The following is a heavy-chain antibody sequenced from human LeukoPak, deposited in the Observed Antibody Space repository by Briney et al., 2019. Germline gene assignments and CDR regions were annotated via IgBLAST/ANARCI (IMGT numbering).Heavy chain of an antibody. D-gene: IGHD5-12*01. CDR3: ARDDIVATD. CDR2: ISSSGSTI. CDR1: GFTVSSSY. J-gene: IGHJ4*02. V-gene: IGHV3-11*01. Sequence: GGSLRLSCAASGFTVSSSYMTWVRQAPGKGLEWVSYISSSGSTIYYADSVKGRFTISRDNAKNSLYLQMNSLRAEDTAVYYCARDDIVATDWGQGTLVTVSS.